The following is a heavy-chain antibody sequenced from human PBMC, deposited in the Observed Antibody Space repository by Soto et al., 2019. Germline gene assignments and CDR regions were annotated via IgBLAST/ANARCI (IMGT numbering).Heavy chain of an antibody. CDR3: VCSSLYGMDV. D-gene: IGHD3-10*02. CDR2: TYYSRNP. V-gene: IGHV4-30-4*01. CDR1: GGSITSGYSN. Sequence: PSETLSLTSSVSGGSITSGYSNWSWFRQPPGKGLEWIGHTYYSRNPCYNPSLKSRLIISIAMSKNQSSLKVGSVTGADAAVYYCVCSSLYGMDVWGHGTKVTDS. J-gene: IGHJ6*02.